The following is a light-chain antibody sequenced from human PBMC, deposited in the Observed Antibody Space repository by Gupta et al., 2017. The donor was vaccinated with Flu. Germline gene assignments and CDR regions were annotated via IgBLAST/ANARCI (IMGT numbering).Light chain of an antibody. CDR3: HSWDSSRNDLV. Sequence: QAGLTQPPSVSKGLRQTATLTCTGNSNNVGNQGAVWLQQHQGHPPKVLSDRNNNRPSGIPERFSASNSGNTASLTITRVQAEDEADYYCHSWDSSRNDLVFGGGTKVTVL. CDR2: RNN. V-gene: IGLV10-54*04. J-gene: IGLJ3*02. CDR1: SNNVGNQG.